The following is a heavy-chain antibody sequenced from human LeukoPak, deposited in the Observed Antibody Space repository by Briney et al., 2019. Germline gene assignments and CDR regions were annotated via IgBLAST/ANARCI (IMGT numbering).Heavy chain of an antibody. D-gene: IGHD2-15*01. V-gene: IGHV3-53*01. CDR3: ARVSWYGRGMDV. J-gene: IGHJ6*02. CDR1: GFTVSSNY. CDR2: IYSGGST. Sequence: GGSLRLSCAASGFTVSSNYMSWVRQAPGKGLEWVSVIYSGGSTYYADSVKGRFTISRDNSKNTLYLQMNSLRAEDTAVYYCARVSWYGRGMDVWGQGTTVTVSS.